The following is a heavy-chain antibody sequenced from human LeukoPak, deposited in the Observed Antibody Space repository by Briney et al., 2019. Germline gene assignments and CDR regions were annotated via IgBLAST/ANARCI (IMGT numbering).Heavy chain of an antibody. D-gene: IGHD2-2*01. V-gene: IGHV3-21*06. CDR3: ARGRGCSSMSCYPDF. CDR1: GYSLSGYS. CDR2: ISPRRRYI. J-gene: IGHJ4*02. Sequence: PGGSQTLSCAPSGYSLSGYSINWVSQAPGKGLEWVSSISPRRRYIYYADSGRVLYKLCRVNAKYSVYLQMNSLRAEDTAVYCCARGRGCSSMSCYPDFWGQGSELTGSS.